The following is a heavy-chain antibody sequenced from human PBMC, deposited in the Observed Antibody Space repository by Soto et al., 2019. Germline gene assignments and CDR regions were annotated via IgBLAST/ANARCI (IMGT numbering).Heavy chain of an antibody. V-gene: IGHV3-9*01. CDR1: GFTFSSYA. J-gene: IGHJ4*02. D-gene: IGHD5-18*01. CDR3: AKDLRGYSYGLEFDY. CDR2: ISWNSGSI. Sequence: PGGSLRLSCAASGFTFSSYAMHWVRQAPGKGLEWVSGISWNSGSIGYADSVKGRFTISRDNAKNSLYLQMNSLRAEDTALYYCAKDLRGYSYGLEFDYWGQGTLVTVSS.